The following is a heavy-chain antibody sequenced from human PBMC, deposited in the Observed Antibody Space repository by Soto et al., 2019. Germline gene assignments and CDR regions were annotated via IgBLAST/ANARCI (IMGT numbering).Heavy chain of an antibody. V-gene: IGHV3-48*02. J-gene: IGHJ3*02. Sequence: PWGSLRLSCAASGFTFSSYSMNCVRQAPGKGLEWVSYISSSSSTIYYADSVKGRFTISRDNAKNSLYLQMNSLRDEDTAVYYCARDAPIYAAGAFDIWGQGTMVTVSS. CDR1: GFTFSSYS. CDR3: ARDAPIYAAGAFDI. CDR2: ISSSSSTI. D-gene: IGHD3-9*01.